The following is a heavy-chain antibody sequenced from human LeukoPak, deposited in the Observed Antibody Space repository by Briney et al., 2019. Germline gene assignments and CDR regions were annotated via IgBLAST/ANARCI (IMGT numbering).Heavy chain of an antibody. V-gene: IGHV3-23*01. J-gene: IGHJ3*02. CDR2: ISGSVGST. CDR3: AKTPGHSSGWYYDAFDI. D-gene: IGHD6-19*01. Sequence: HAGGSLRLSWGVYGLSFSSDAIRSARQPPGRGREWDSAISGSVGSTNYAQSVKGRFTIYRDNAKHTLDLQMNSLRAEDTAVYYCAKTPGHSSGWYYDAFDIWRQGTMVTVSS. CDR1: GLSFSSDA.